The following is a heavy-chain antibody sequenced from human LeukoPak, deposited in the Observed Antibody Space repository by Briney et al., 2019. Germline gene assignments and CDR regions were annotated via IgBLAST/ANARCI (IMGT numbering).Heavy chain of an antibody. Sequence: PGGSLRLSCEASGFTFISYGMSWVRQAPGKGLEWVSTISNTAYNTYYADSVKGRFIISRDNSANTVSLEMNSLRAEDTALYYCAKHSGSYFIYYVDSWGQGSQVTVSS. CDR2: ISNTAYNT. V-gene: IGHV3-23*01. CDR3: AKHSGSYFIYYVDS. J-gene: IGHJ4*02. D-gene: IGHD3-10*01. CDR1: GFTFISYG.